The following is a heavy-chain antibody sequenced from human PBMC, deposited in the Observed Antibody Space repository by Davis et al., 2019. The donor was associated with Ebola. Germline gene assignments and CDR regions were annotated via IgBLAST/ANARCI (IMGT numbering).Heavy chain of an antibody. CDR2: INHSGST. J-gene: IGHJ6*02. Sequence: PSETLSLTCAVYGGSFSGYYWSWIRQPPGKGLEWIGEINHSGSTNYNPSLKSRVTISVDTSKNQFSLKLSSVTAADTAVYYCASEPRGNYYYYYGMDVWGQGTTVTVSS. CDR3: ASEPRGNYYYYYGMDV. D-gene: IGHD3-10*01. V-gene: IGHV4-34*01. CDR1: GGSFSGYY.